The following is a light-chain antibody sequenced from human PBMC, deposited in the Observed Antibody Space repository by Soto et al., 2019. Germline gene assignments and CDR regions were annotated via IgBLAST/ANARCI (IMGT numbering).Light chain of an antibody. CDR3: AALDDSLSGRV. V-gene: IGLV1-47*01. Sequence: QSVLTQPPSASGTPGQRVSISCSGGSSNIGSHNVYWYQQLPGTAPKLLIFKNNQRPSGVPDRFSGSKSGTSASLAISGLRSEDEADYYCAALDDSLSGRVFGTGTEVTVL. CDR2: KNN. J-gene: IGLJ1*01. CDR1: SSNIGSHN.